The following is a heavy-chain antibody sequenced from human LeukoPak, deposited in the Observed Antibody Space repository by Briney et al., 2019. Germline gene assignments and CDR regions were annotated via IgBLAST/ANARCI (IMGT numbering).Heavy chain of an antibody. J-gene: IGHJ4*02. V-gene: IGHV3-11*01. D-gene: IGHD3-22*01. CDR3: AREVGYYYDSSGCLDY. CDR1: GFTFSDYY. Sequence: GGSLRLSCAASGFTFSDYYMSWIRQAPGKGLEWVSYISSSGSTIYYADSVKGRFTISRDNAKNSLYLQMNSLRAEDTAVYYCAREVGYYYDSSGCLDYWGQGTLVTVSS. CDR2: ISSSGSTI.